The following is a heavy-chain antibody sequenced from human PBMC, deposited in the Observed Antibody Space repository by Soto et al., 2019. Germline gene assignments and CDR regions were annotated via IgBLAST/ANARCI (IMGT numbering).Heavy chain of an antibody. CDR1: GFTFSWYW. D-gene: IGHD5-18*01. CDR3: ARDSGYNTVDTPRNYYLGY. V-gene: IGHV3-7*01. Sequence: VQLVESGGGLVQPGGSLKMSCEASGFTFSWYWMSWVRQAPGKGLEWVANIKFDGSEKHYVDSVKGRFTISRDNAKNLLYLQMNRPRAEDTAVYYCARDSGYNTVDTPRNYYLGYWGPGTLVTVSS. J-gene: IGHJ4*02. CDR2: IKFDGSEK.